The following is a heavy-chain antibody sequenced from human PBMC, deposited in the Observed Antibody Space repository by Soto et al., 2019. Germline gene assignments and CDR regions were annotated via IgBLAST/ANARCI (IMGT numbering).Heavy chain of an antibody. CDR1: GGSVSSGSYY. Sequence: SETLSLTCTVSGGSVSSGSYYWSWIRQPPGKGLEWIGYIYYSGSTNYNPSLKSRVTISVDTSKNQFSLKLSSVTAEDTAVYYCVKDFSSSWIETADYFDYWGQGTLVTVSS. V-gene: IGHV4-61*01. CDR2: IYYSGST. J-gene: IGHJ4*02. CDR3: VKDFSSSWIETADYFDY. D-gene: IGHD6-13*01.